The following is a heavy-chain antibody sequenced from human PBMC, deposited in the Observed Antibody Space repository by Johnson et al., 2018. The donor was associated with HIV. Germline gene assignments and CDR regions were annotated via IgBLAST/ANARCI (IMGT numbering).Heavy chain of an antibody. CDR1: GFTFSSYA. V-gene: IGHV3-30*04. J-gene: IGHJ3*02. D-gene: IGHD1-26*01. Sequence: QVQLVESGGGVVQPGRSLRLSCAASGFTFSSYAMHWVRQAPGKGLEWVAVISYDGSDKYYEDSVKGRFTVSRDNSKNTLYLQMKGLEPEDTAVYYCAKDGIDDFRALDIWGQGTMVTVS. CDR3: AKDGIDDFRALDI. CDR2: ISYDGSDK.